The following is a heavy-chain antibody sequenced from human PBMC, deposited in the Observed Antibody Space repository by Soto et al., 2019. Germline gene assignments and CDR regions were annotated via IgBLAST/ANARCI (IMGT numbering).Heavy chain of an antibody. V-gene: IGHV1-69*01. Sequence: QVQLVQSGAEVTKPGSSVKVSCKASGGTFSSYAISWVRQAPGQGLEWMGGFIPIFGTANYAQKFQGRVTITEDEPTATAYMDLSSLRSEDTAVYYWARPSGDTAMAHWGQGTLVTVSS. CDR2: FIPIFGTA. J-gene: IGHJ4*02. D-gene: IGHD5-18*01. CDR1: GGTFSSYA. CDR3: ARPSGDTAMAH.